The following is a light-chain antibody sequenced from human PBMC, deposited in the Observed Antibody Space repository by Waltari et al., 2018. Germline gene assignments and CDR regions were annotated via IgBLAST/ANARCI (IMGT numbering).Light chain of an antibody. CDR1: QSIGSY. J-gene: IGKJ2*01. Sequence: TCRESQSIGSYLNWYQQIPGKAPNLLIYAASSLQSGVPSRFSGSGSGTDFTLTISSLQPEDFATYYCQQSYSTPYTFGQGPSWRS. CDR2: AAS. V-gene: IGKV1-39*01. CDR3: QQSYSTPYT.